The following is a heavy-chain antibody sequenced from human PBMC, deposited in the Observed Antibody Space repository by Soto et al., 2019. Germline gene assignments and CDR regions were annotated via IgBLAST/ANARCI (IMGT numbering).Heavy chain of an antibody. CDR1: GYIFTSYG. CDR3: ARGRYGDY. D-gene: IGHD4-17*01. CDR2: ISAHNGNT. Sequence: QAHLVQSGPEVKKPGASVKVSCKGSGYIFTSYGIAWVRQAPGQGLEWMGWISAHNGNTEYSQKFQGRVTVTRDTSTSTAYMELTSLRSDDTAVYYCARGRYGDYWGQGALVTVSS. V-gene: IGHV1-18*01. J-gene: IGHJ4*02.